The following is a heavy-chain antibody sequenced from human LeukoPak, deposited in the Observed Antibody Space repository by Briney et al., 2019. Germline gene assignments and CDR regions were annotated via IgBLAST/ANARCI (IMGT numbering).Heavy chain of an antibody. D-gene: IGHD3-16*01. CDR3: ARVNNYDYVWGSYIDY. CDR2: IIPILGIA. CDR1: GGTFSSYA. Sequence: AASVKVSCKASGGTFSSYAISWVRQAPGQGLEWMGRIIPILGIANYAQKFQGRVTITADKSTSTAYMELSSLRSEDTAVYYCARVNNYDYVWGSYIDYWGQGTLVTVSS. V-gene: IGHV1-69*04. J-gene: IGHJ4*02.